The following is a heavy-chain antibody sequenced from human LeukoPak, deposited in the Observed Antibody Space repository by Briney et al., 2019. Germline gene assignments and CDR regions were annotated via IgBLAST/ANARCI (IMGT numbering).Heavy chain of an antibody. CDR3: ATITVTTEY. J-gene: IGHJ1*01. V-gene: IGHV1-46*01. D-gene: IGHD4-17*01. Sequence: ASVKVSCKASGGTFSSYAISWVRQAPGQGLEWMGIINPSGGSTSYAQKFQGRVTMTRDTSTSTVYMELSSLRPEDTAVYYCATITVTTEYWGQGTLVTVSS. CDR2: INPSGGST. CDR1: GGTFSSYA.